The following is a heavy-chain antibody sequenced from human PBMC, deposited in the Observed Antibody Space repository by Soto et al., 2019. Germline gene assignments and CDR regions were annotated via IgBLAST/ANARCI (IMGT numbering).Heavy chain of an antibody. J-gene: IGHJ4*02. CDR3: AGVLRFLEWYQYYFDY. Sequence: SETLSLTCAVSGGSISSSNWWSWVRQPPGKGLEWIGEIYHSGSTNYNPSLKSRVTISVDKSKNQFSLKLSSVTAADTAMYYCAGVLRFLEWYQYYFDYWGQGTLVTVSS. CDR2: IYHSGST. V-gene: IGHV4-4*02. D-gene: IGHD3-3*01. CDR1: GGSISSSNW.